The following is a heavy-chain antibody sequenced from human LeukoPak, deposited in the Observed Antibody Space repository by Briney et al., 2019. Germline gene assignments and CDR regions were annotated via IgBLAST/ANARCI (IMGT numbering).Heavy chain of an antibody. J-gene: IGHJ4*02. CDR2: INTDNGNT. V-gene: IGHV1-3*04. Sequence: ASVKVSCKASGYTFTNYAMHWVRQAPGQRLEWMGWINTDNGNTKYSQKFQGRVTITWDTSASAAYMELSRLRSDDTAVYYCARDLLYYDILTGPDYWGQGTLVTVSS. CDR1: GYTFTNYA. CDR3: ARDLLYYDILTGPDY. D-gene: IGHD3-9*01.